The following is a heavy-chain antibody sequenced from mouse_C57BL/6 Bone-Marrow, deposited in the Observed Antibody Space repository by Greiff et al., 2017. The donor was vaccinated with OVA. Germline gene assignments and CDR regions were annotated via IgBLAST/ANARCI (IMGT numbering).Heavy chain of an antibody. V-gene: IGHV5-16*01. J-gene: IGHJ1*03. Sequence: DVQLVESEGGLVQPGSSMKLSCTASGFTFSDYYMAWVRQVPEKGLEWVANINYDGSSTYYLDSLKSRFIISRDNAKNILYLQMSSLKSEDTATYYCARVLTGTSYWYFDVWGTGTTVTVSS. D-gene: IGHD4-1*01. CDR1: GFTFSDYY. CDR2: INYDGSST. CDR3: ARVLTGTSYWYFDV.